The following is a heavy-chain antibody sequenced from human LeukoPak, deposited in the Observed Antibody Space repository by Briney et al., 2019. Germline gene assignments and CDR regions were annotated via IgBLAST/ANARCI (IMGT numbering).Heavy chain of an antibody. CDR2: IYTSGST. D-gene: IGHD1-26*01. CDR1: GGSISSYY. J-gene: IGHJ5*02. Sequence: SETPSLTCTVSGGSISSYYWSWIRQPAGKGLEWIGRIYTSGSTNYNPSLKSRVTMSVDTSKNQFSLKLSSVTAADTAVYYCARDVKWELVRWFDPWGQGTLVTVSS. CDR3: ARDVKWELVRWFDP. V-gene: IGHV4-4*07.